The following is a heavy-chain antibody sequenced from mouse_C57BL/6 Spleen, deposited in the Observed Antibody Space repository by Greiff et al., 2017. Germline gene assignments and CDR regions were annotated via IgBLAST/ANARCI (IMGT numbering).Heavy chain of an antibody. Sequence: VQLQQSGPELVKPGASVKMSCKASGYTFTDYNMHWVKQSHGKSLEWIGYINPNNGGTSYNQKFKGKATLTVNKSSSTAYMELRSLTSEDSAVYYCARRTGTAYYFDYWGQGTTLTVSS. CDR2: INPNNGGT. CDR1: GYTFTDYN. J-gene: IGHJ2*01. V-gene: IGHV1-22*01. CDR3: ARRTGTAYYFDY. D-gene: IGHD4-1*01.